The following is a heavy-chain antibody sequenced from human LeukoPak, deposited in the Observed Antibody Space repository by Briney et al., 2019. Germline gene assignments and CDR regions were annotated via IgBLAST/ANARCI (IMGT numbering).Heavy chain of an antibody. CDR3: ARKGQQLEPWGYYMDV. V-gene: IGHV3-7*01. J-gene: IGHJ6*03. CDR2: IKQDGSEK. D-gene: IGHD6-13*01. Sequence: PGGSLRLSCSASGFTFSSYWMSWVRQAPGKGLEWVANIKQDGSEKYYVDSVKGRFTISRDNAKNSLYLQMNSLRAEDTAVYYCARKGQQLEPWGYYMDVWGKGTTVTVSS. CDR1: GFTFSSYW.